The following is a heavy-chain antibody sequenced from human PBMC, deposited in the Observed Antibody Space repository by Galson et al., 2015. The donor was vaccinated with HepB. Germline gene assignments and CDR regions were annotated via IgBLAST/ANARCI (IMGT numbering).Heavy chain of an antibody. D-gene: IGHD6-13*01. CDR1: GSSFTSYW. Sequence: QSGAEVTKPGESLTISCTGSGSSFTSYWISWVRQMPGKGLEWMGRIAPSDSYTNYSPSFQGHVTISGDKSISTAYLQWSSLKASDTVMYYCARQVVGWQQDLTDYYYGMDVWGQGTTVTVSS. CDR2: IAPSDSYT. CDR3: ARQVVGWQQDLTDYYYGMDV. J-gene: IGHJ6*02. V-gene: IGHV5-10-1*01.